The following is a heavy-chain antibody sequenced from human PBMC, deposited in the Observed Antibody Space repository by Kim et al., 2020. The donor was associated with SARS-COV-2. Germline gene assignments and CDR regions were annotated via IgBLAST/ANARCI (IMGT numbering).Heavy chain of an antibody. Sequence: GGSLRLSCAASGFTFNKSCMNWVRQAPGKGLEWVGLIKSETDSWATDYAAPVKGRFTISRDDSQNTPYLQMNSLKTEDTAVYYCATARAATSGHYYDYG. CDR3: ATARAATSGHYYDYG. J-gene: IGHJ6*01. D-gene: IGHD6-13*01. CDR1: GFTFNKSC. V-gene: IGHV3-15*01. CDR2: IKSETDSWAT.